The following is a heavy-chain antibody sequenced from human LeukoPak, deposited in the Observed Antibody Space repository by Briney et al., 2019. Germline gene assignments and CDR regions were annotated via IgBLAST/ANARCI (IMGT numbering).Heavy chain of an antibody. CDR2: INPNSGGS. Sequence: ASVKVSCKTSGYTFTGYYMHWVRQARGQGLEWMGWINPNSGGSNYAQKFQGRVTMTRDTSISTTYMELNRLTSDDTAVYYCARGERVDGYNWRDYWRQGTLVTVSS. CDR3: ARGERVDGYNWRDY. CDR1: GYTFTGYY. D-gene: IGHD5-24*01. J-gene: IGHJ4*02. V-gene: IGHV1-2*02.